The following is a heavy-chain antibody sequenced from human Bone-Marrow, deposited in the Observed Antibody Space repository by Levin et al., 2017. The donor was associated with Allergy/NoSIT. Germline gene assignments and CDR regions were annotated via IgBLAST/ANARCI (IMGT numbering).Heavy chain of an antibody. CDR2: ITANSGGT. Sequence: QSGGSLRLSCAASGFTFSAYAMIWVRQAPGKGLEWVSAITANSGGTYYPDSVRGRFTISRDDSKNTLYLQLNSLRVEDTAVYYCARDPNGNYVGAFEFWGQGTMVTVSS. CDR3: ARDPNGNYVGAFEF. J-gene: IGHJ3*01. V-gene: IGHV3-23*01. CDR1: GFTFSAYA. D-gene: IGHD4-17*01.